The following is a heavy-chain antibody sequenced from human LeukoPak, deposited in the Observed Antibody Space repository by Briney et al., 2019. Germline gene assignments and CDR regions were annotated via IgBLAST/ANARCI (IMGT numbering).Heavy chain of an antibody. Sequence: ASVKVSCKVSGYTLTDLSMHWVRQAPGQGLEWMGGFDPEDGETIYAQKFQGRVTMTEDTSTNTAYMELSSLRSEDTAVYYCASENNSGSGSYSPIDYWGQGTLVTVSS. CDR2: FDPEDGET. J-gene: IGHJ4*02. V-gene: IGHV1-24*01. CDR1: GYTLTDLS. D-gene: IGHD3-10*01. CDR3: ASENNSGSGSYSPIDY.